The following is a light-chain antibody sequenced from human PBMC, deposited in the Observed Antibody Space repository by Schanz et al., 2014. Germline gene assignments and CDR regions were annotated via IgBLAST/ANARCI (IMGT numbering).Light chain of an antibody. J-gene: IGLJ2*01. V-gene: IGLV2-14*01. Sequence: QSALTQPASVSGSPGQSITISCTGSSSDVGGYNFVSWYQQYPGKAPKLLIYDVSHRPSGVSNRFSGSKSGNTASLAISGLQSEDEAHYYCAAWDDSLNGHVVFGGGTKLTVL. CDR3: AAWDDSLNGHVV. CDR1: SSDVGGYNF. CDR2: DVS.